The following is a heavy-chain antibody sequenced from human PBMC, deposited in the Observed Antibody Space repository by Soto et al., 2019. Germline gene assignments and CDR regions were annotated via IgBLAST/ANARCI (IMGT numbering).Heavy chain of an antibody. CDR1: GYTFTSYY. Sequence: ASVKVSCKASGYTFTSYYMHWVRQAPGQGLEWMGIINPSGGSTSYAQKFQGRVTMTRDTSTSTVYMELSSLRSEDTAVYYCARADYYDSSGYYYYYYHGMDVWGQGTTVTVSS. J-gene: IGHJ6*02. CDR2: INPSGGST. CDR3: ARADYYDSSGYYYYYYHGMDV. D-gene: IGHD3-22*01. V-gene: IGHV1-46*01.